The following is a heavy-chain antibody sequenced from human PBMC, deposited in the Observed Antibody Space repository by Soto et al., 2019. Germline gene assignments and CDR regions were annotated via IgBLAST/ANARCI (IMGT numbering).Heavy chain of an antibody. CDR2: INHSGST. Sequence: SETLSLTCAVYGGSFSGYYWSWIRQPPGKGLEWIGKINHSGSTNYNPSLKSRVTISVDTSKNQFSLKLSSMTSADTAVYYCASDLNYSGYDHHSAGYWGQGTLVTVSS. CDR1: GGSFSGYY. J-gene: IGHJ4*02. CDR3: ASDLNYSGYDHHSAGY. D-gene: IGHD5-12*01. V-gene: IGHV4-34*01.